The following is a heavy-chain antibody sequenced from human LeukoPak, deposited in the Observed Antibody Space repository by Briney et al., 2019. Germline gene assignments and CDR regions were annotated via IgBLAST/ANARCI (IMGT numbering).Heavy chain of an antibody. V-gene: IGHV4-59*01. CDR2: IYYSGST. J-gene: IGHJ6*02. Sequence: PSETLSLTCTDSGGSISSYYWSWIRQPPGKGLEWIGYIYYSGSTNYNPSLKSRVTISVDTSKNQFSLKLSSVTAADTAVYYCARARAPYSSAYGMDVWGQGTTVTVSS. CDR1: GGSISSYY. CDR3: ARARAPYSSAYGMDV. D-gene: IGHD3-22*01.